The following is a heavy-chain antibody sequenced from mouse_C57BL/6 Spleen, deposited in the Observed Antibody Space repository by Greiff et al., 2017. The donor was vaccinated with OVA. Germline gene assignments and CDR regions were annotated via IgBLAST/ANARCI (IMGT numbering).Heavy chain of an antibody. V-gene: IGHV1-61*01. CDR2: IYPSDSET. CDR1: GYTFTSYW. J-gene: IGHJ4*01. CDR3: ARSDYEAMDY. Sequence: QVQLKQPGAELVRPGSSVKLSCKASGYTFTSYWMDWVKQRPGQGLEWIGNIYPSDSETHYNQKFKDKATLTVDKSSSTAYMQLSSLTSEDSAVYYCARSDYEAMDYWGQGTSVTVSS.